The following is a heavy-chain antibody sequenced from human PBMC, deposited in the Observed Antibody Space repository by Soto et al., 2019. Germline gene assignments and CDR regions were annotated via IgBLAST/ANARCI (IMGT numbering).Heavy chain of an antibody. V-gene: IGHV3-23*01. CDR2: ISGSGGST. Sequence: EVQLLESGGGLVQPGGSLRLSCAASGFTFSSYAMSWVRQAPGKGLEWVSAISGSGGSTYYADSVKGRFTISRDNSKNTLYLQMNSLRAEDTAVYYCAKDGDTSVQYYYYYGMDVWGQGPTVTVSS. J-gene: IGHJ6*02. CDR1: GFTFSSYA. D-gene: IGHD2-21*02. CDR3: AKDGDTSVQYYYYYGMDV.